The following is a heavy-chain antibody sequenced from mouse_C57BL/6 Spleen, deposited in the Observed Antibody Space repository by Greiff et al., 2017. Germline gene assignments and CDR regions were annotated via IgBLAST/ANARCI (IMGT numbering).Heavy chain of an antibody. CDR1: GYTFTSYW. D-gene: IGHD1-1*01. CDR3: ARWGTTVVATYYFDY. CDR2: IYPGSGST. Sequence: QVQLQQPGAELVKPGASVKMSCKASGYTFTSYWITWVKQRPGQGLEWIGDIYPGSGSTNYTEKFKSKATLTVDTSSSTAYMQLSSLTSEDSAVYYCARWGTTVVATYYFDYWGQGTTLTVSS. J-gene: IGHJ2*01. V-gene: IGHV1-55*01.